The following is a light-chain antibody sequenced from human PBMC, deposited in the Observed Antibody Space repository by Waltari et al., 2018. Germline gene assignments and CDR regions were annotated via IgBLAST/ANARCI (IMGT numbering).Light chain of an antibody. J-gene: IGKJ1*01. V-gene: IGKV1-39*01. CDR3: QQSYITPWT. CDR2: AAS. CDR1: QSVTNY. Sequence: DIQMTQSPSSLSASIGDRVTITCRASQSVTNYLNWYQQKPGKAPKVLIYAASRLQSGVPSRFSGSGSGTDFTLTISSLHPEDFATYFCQQSYITPWTCGQGTQVESK.